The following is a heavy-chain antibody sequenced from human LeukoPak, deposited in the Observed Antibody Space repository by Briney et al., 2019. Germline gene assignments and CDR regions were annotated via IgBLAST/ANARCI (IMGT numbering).Heavy chain of an antibody. Sequence: PGGSLRLSCAASGFTFSSYAMHWVRQAPGKGLEWVAVISYDGSNKYYADSVKGRFTISRDNSKNTLYLQMNSLRAEDTAVYYCASSSGWYNWFDPWGQGTLVTVSS. CDR1: GFTFSSYA. V-gene: IGHV3-30-3*01. CDR2: ISYDGSNK. D-gene: IGHD6-19*01. CDR3: ASSSGWYNWFDP. J-gene: IGHJ5*02.